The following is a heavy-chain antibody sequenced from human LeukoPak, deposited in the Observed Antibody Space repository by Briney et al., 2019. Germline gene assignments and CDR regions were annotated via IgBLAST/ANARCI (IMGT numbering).Heavy chain of an antibody. CDR2: INPNSGGT. V-gene: IGHV1-2*02. CDR1: GYTFTGDY. J-gene: IGHJ6*03. CDR3: ARGGSSPSYYYYYMDV. Sequence: ASVKVSCKASGYTFTGDYMHWVRQAPGQGLEWMGWINPNSGGTNYAQKFQGRVTMTRDTSISTAYMELSRLRSDDTAVYYCARGGSSPSYYYYYMDVWGKGTTVTVSS. D-gene: IGHD6-13*01.